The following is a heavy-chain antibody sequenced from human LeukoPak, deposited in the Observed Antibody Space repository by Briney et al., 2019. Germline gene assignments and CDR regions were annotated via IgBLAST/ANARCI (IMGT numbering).Heavy chain of an antibody. J-gene: IGHJ4*02. CDR1: GCTISSYGYY. V-gene: IGHV4-31*03. CDR2: IYYSGST. CDR3: ARDGVAAAVMLDY. Sequence: PSGTLSLTCTVSGCTISSYGYYWIWLPQHPGKGLEWIGYIYYSGSTYYNPSLKSRVTISVETSKNQFSLKLNSVTAADTAVYYCARDGVAAAVMLDYWGQGTLVTVSS. D-gene: IGHD6-13*01.